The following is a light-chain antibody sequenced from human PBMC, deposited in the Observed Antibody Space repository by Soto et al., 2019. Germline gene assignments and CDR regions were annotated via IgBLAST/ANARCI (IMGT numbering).Light chain of an antibody. Sequence: DTQMTQSRSALSASVGDRVTITCRASQIIDNWLAWYQQKAGKAPKLLIYKASNLQSGVPSRFSGSGYGTEFTLTISNLQPEDSATYYCQEYNSHFGGGTKVEIK. CDR2: KAS. CDR1: QIIDNW. CDR3: QEYNSH. V-gene: IGKV1-5*03. J-gene: IGKJ4*01.